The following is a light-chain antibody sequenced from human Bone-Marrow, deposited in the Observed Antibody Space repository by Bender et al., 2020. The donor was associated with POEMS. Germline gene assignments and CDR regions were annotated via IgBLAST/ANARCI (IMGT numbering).Light chain of an antibody. CDR2: EVS. J-gene: IGLJ2*01. Sequence: QSALTQPPSASGSPGQSVTISCTGTSSDVGAYNRVSWYQQHPGKAPKLIIYEVSKRPSGVPDRFSGSKSGNTASLTVSGLQGGDEADYYCSSYTSSSTLVVFGGGTKLTVL. V-gene: IGLV2-8*01. CDR1: SSDVGAYNR. CDR3: SSYTSSSTLVV.